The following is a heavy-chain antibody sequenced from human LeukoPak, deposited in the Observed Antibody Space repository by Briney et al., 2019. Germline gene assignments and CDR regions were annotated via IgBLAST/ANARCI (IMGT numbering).Heavy chain of an antibody. CDR3: AKLEGSWTDH. CDR2: IKEDGREK. Sequence: GGSLRLSCAASGFTFSRYWMSWVRQAPGKGLEWVANIKEDGREKYSVDSVKGRFTISRDNSKNTMYLRMNSLRADDTAVYYCAKLEGSWTDHWGQGILVNVFS. J-gene: IGHJ4*02. V-gene: IGHV3-7*03. CDR1: GFTFSRYW. D-gene: IGHD3/OR15-3a*01.